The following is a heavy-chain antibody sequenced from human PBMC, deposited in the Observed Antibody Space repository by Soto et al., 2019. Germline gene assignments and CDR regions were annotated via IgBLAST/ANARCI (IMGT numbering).Heavy chain of an antibody. J-gene: IGHJ6*02. D-gene: IGHD4-17*01. CDR1: GFTFSSYG. V-gene: IGHV3-33*01. CDR3: ARVMTTVTSWYYYGMDV. CDR2: IWYDGSNK. Sequence: QVQLVESGGGVVQPGRSLRLSCAASGFTFSSYGMHWVRQAPGKGLEWVAVIWYDGSNKYYADSVKGRFTISRDNSKNTLYLQMNSLRAEDTAVYYCARVMTTVTSWYYYGMDVWGQGTTVTVSS.